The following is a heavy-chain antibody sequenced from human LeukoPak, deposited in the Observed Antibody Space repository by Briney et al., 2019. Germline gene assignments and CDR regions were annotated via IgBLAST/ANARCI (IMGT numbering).Heavy chain of an antibody. Sequence: SDTLSLTCTVSGGSLSSYYWIWFRQPAGKGLEWIGSIYYSGGTYYNPSLKSRVTISVDTSKNQFSLKLNSVTAADTAVYYCATRSYYDTSGVYGMDVWGQGTTVTVSS. J-gene: IGHJ6*02. V-gene: IGHV4-59*05. CDR3: ATRSYYDTSGVYGMDV. CDR2: IYYSGGT. D-gene: IGHD3-22*01. CDR1: GGSLSSYY.